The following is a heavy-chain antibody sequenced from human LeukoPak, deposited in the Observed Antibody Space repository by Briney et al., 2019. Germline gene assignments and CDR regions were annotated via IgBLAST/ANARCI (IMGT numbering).Heavy chain of an antibody. CDR1: GFTFSSYG. V-gene: IGHV3-30*18. J-gene: IGHJ4*02. CDR3: AKVRPFGMIVRGGYFDY. D-gene: IGHD3-22*01. Sequence: GGSLRLSCAASGFTFSSYGMHWVRQAPGKGLEWVAVISYDGSNIYYADSVKGRFTISRDNSKYTLYLQMNSLRPEDTAVYYCAKVRPFGMIVRGGYFDYWGQGTLVTVSS. CDR2: ISYDGSNI.